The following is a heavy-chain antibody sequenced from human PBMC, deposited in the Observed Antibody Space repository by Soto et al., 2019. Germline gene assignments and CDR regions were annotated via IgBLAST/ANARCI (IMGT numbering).Heavy chain of an antibody. Sequence: QVQLVQSGAEVKKPGASVKVSCKASGYTFTSYYMHWVRQAPGQGLEWMGIINPSGGSTSYAQKFQGRVTMTRDTSTSTVYMELRSLSSEDTGVYYCARGGGIAVAGDNWFDPWGQGTLVTVSS. CDR1: GYTFTSYY. V-gene: IGHV1-46*03. D-gene: IGHD6-19*01. CDR3: ARGGGIAVAGDNWFDP. CDR2: INPSGGST. J-gene: IGHJ5*02.